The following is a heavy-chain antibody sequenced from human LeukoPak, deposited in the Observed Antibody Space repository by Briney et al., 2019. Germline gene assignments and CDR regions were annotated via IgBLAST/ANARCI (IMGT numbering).Heavy chain of an antibody. J-gene: IGHJ4*02. CDR2: ISGSGGST. Sequence: PGGSLRLSCAASGFTFSSYAMSWVRQAPGKGLEWVSAISGSGGSTYYADSVKGRFTISRDNSKNTLYLQMNSLRAEDTAVYYCVKDAGTARQHETFGFDYWGQGSLVTVSS. CDR3: VKDAGTARQHETFGFDY. CDR1: GFTFSSYA. D-gene: IGHD6-6*01. V-gene: IGHV3-23*01.